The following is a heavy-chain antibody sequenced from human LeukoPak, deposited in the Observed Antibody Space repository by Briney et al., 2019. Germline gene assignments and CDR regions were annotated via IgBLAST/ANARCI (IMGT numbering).Heavy chain of an antibody. D-gene: IGHD3-16*02. CDR2: IIAIFGTA. Sequence: SVKVSCKASGGTFSSYAISWVRQAPGQGLEWMGGIIAIFGTANYAQKFQGRVTITADESTSTAYMELSSLRSEDTAVYYCARVMITFGGVIDYNWFDPWGQGTLVTVSS. CDR3: ARVMITFGGVIDYNWFDP. V-gene: IGHV1-69*13. CDR1: GGTFSSYA. J-gene: IGHJ5*02.